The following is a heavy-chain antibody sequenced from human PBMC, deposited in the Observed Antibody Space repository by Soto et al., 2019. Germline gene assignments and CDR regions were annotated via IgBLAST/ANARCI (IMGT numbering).Heavy chain of an antibody. V-gene: IGHV1-3*04. J-gene: IGHJ4*02. CDR2: IRTGDGNT. D-gene: IGHD6-13*01. Sequence: KVPSKASGYTFTSYAMHWVRQAPGQRVEWMGWIRTGDGNTDYTKKFQGRVTITRNTSASTTNRKLSGLRSKDTAVYNCAKESPPAAGSYYDYWGQGTQVTVSS. CDR1: GYTFTSYA. CDR3: AKESPPAAGSYYDY.